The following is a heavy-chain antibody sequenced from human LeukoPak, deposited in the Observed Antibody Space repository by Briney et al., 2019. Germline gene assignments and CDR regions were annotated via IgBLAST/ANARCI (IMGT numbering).Heavy chain of an antibody. D-gene: IGHD6-6*01. CDR2: IIPIFGTA. Sequence: ASVTVSCKASGYTFTSYYMHWVRQAPGQGLEWMGGIIPIFGTANYAQKFQGRVTITADKSTSTAYMELSSLRSEDTAVYYCARVPLGVAARYYYYYMDVGGKGTTVTVSS. V-gene: IGHV1-69*06. J-gene: IGHJ6*03. CDR3: ARVPLGVAARYYYYYMDV. CDR1: GYTFTSYY.